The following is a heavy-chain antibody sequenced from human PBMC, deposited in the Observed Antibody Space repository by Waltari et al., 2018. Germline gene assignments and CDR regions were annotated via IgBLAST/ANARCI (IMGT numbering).Heavy chain of an antibody. D-gene: IGHD1-26*01. J-gene: IGHJ4*02. V-gene: IGHV3-23*01. Sequence: EVQLLESGGGLVQPGGSLRLSCAASGFTFSSYAMSWVRQAPGQGLEWVSAISGSGGSTYYADSVKGRFTISRDNSKNTLYLQMNSLRAEDTAVYYCAKRELRGGSYGYWGQGTLVTVSS. CDR2: ISGSGGST. CDR1: GFTFSSYA. CDR3: AKRELRGGSYGY.